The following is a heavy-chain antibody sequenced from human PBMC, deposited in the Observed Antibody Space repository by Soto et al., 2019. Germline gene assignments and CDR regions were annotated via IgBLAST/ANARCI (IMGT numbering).Heavy chain of an antibody. V-gene: IGHV3-30*03. J-gene: IGHJ4*02. CDR1: GFTFSSYG. D-gene: IGHD1-26*01. Sequence: ALRLSCAASGFTFSSYGMHRVRQAPGQGLEWVAVISYDGSNKYYADSVKGRFTISRDNSKNTLYLQMNSLRSDDTAVYYCARDKGWEPTDYWGQGTLVTVSS. CDR2: ISYDGSNK. CDR3: ARDKGWEPTDY.